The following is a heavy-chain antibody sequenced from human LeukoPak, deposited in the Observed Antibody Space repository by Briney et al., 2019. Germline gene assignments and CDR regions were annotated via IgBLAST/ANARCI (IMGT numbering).Heavy chain of an antibody. D-gene: IGHD2-2*01. V-gene: IGHV4-39*01. CDR1: GGSISSSSYY. CDR3: AMGSTLFDY. Sequence: PSETLSLICTVSGGSISSSSYYWGWIRQPPGKGLEWIGSIYYSGSTYYNPSLKSRVTISVDTSKNQFSLKLSSVTAADTAVYYCAMGSTLFDYWGQGTLGTVSS. CDR2: IYYSGST. J-gene: IGHJ4*02.